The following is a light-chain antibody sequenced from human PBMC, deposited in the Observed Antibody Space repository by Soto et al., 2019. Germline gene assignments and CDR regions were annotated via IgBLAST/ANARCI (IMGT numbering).Light chain of an antibody. V-gene: IGKV3-11*01. Sequence: EIVLTQSPATLSLSPGERATLSCRASQSISTYLAWYQQKPGQAPRLLIFDASNRATDIPARFSGSGSGTDLTLTISSLEPEDFAVYYCQQRSKWPSITFGQGTRLEIK. CDR1: QSISTY. J-gene: IGKJ5*01. CDR2: DAS. CDR3: QQRSKWPSIT.